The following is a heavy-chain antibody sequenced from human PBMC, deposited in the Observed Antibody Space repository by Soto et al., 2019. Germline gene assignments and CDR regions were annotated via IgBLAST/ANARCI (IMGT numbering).Heavy chain of an antibody. Sequence: TLSLTCTVSGGPISSYYWSWIRQPPGKGLEWIGYIYYSGSTNYNPSLKSQITISVDTSKNQFSLKLSSVTAADTAVYYCARDWVEMSSSWFDPWGQGTLVTVSS. D-gene: IGHD6-13*01. CDR2: IYYSGST. CDR1: GGPISSYY. CDR3: ARDWVEMSSSWFDP. J-gene: IGHJ5*02. V-gene: IGHV4-59*01.